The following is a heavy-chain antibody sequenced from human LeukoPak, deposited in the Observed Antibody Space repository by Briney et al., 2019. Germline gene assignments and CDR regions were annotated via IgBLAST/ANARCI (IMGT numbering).Heavy chain of an antibody. CDR3: ASLPITMKTT. J-gene: IGHJ5*02. CDR2: IFSGGST. Sequence: GGSLRLSCAASGFTVSSNYMSWVRQAPGKGLEWVSVIFSGGSTYYADSVKGRFTISRDNSKNTLYLQMNSLRAEDTAVYYCASLPITMKTTWGQGTLVTVSS. CDR1: GFTVSSNY. D-gene: IGHD3-22*01. V-gene: IGHV3-53*05.